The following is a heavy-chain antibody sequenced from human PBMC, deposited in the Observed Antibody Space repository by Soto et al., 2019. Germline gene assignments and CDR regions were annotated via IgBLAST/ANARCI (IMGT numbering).Heavy chain of an antibody. Sequence: EVHLVASGGGLVQPGGSLRLSCVASGFKFDYYWMHWVRQAPGEGLMWVSRLQTDGSHPDYAASVKGRFTISRDNAKNPLYLQMNNLRVEFTAVYYCGTGGDPDYWGQGTLVTVSS. CDR2: LQTDGSHP. CDR3: GTGGDPDY. D-gene: IGHD3-16*01. CDR1: GFKFDYYW. V-gene: IGHV3-74*01. J-gene: IGHJ4*02.